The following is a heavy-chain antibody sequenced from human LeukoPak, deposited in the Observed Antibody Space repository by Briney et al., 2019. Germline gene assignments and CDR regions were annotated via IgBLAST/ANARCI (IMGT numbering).Heavy chain of an antibody. CDR3: ARGYGSGSPRDFDY. D-gene: IGHD3-10*01. V-gene: IGHV4-59*08. Sequence: SETLSLTCTVSGGSFSSYYWSWIRQPPGKGLEWIGYIYYSGSTNYNPSLKSRVTISVDTSKNQFSLKLSSVTAADTAVYYCARGYGSGSPRDFDYWGQGTLVTVSS. CDR1: GGSFSSYY. J-gene: IGHJ4*02. CDR2: IYYSGST.